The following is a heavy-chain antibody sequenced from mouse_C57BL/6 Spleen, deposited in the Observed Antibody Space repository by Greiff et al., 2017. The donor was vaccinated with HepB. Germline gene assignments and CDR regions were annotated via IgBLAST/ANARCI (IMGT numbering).Heavy chain of an antibody. D-gene: IGHD1-1*01. CDR3: ATRHYYGSSYYAMDY. CDR1: GYTFTSYW. CDR2: IDPSDSYT. Sequence: QVQLQQPGAELVMPGASVKLSCKASGYTFTSYWMHWVKQRPGQGLEWIGEIDPSDSYTNYNQKFKGKSTLTVDKSSSTAYMQLSSLTSEDSAVYYCATRHYYGSSYYAMDYWGQGTSVTVSS. J-gene: IGHJ4*01. V-gene: IGHV1-69*01.